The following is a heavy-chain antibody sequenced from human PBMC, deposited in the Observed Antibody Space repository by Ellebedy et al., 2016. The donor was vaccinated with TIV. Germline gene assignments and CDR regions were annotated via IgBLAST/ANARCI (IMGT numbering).Heavy chain of an antibody. Sequence: GESLKIPCVAPGFPFSSHAMHWVPQAPGQGLGWVSTIRSSAYSTLYAESVKGRFTISIDNSKNTLYLQMNSLRGEDTAVYYCAKDLRYSNAWGGALDIWGRGTMVTVSS. CDR1: GFPFSSHA. D-gene: IGHD6-19*01. CDR2: IRSSAYST. CDR3: AKDLRYSNAWGGALDI. V-gene: IGHV3-23*01. J-gene: IGHJ3*02.